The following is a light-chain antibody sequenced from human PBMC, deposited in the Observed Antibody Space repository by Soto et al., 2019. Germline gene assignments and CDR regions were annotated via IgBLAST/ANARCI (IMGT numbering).Light chain of an antibody. J-gene: IGLJ2*01. V-gene: IGLV1-44*01. CDR1: SSNVGINT. CDR2: NNN. Sequence: QSVLTQPPSASGTPGQRVAISCSGNSSNVGINTVAWYQQLPGAAPKLLIYNNNQRPSGVPGRFSASKSGTSASLAIGGLQSEDDADYTCAVWDDSLNVVVMGGGTKLTVL. CDR3: AVWDDSLNVVV.